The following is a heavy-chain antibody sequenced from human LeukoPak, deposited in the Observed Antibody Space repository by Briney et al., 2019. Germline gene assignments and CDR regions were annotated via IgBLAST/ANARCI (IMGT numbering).Heavy chain of an antibody. J-gene: IGHJ3*02. V-gene: IGHV3-48*03. CDR1: GFTFSSYE. Sequence: PGGSLRLSCAASGFTFSSYEMNWVRQAPGKGPEWVSYISSSGSTIYYADSVKGRFTISRDNAKNSLYLQMDSLRVEDTAVYYCAREGWDLNALDIWGQGTMVTVSP. CDR2: ISSSGSTI. CDR3: AREGWDLNALDI. D-gene: IGHD1-26*01.